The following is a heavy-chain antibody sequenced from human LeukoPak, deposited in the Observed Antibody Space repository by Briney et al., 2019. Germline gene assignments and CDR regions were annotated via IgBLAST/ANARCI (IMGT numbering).Heavy chain of an antibody. V-gene: IGHV4-59*01. D-gene: IGHD3-22*01. CDR1: GGSISSYY. Sequence: PSETLSLTCTVSGGSISSYYWSWIRQPPGKGLEWIGYIYYSGSTNYNPSLKSRVTISVDTSKNQFSLKLSSVTAADTAVYYCARGPDYYDSSGYGYRGQGTLVTVSS. J-gene: IGHJ4*02. CDR2: IYYSGST. CDR3: ARGPDYYDSSGYGY.